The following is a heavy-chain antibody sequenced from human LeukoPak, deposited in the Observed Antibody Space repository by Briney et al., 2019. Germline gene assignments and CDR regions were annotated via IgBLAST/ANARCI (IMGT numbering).Heavy chain of an antibody. Sequence: GGSVRLSCAASGFTFSSYEMNWVRQAPGKGLEWVSYISSSGSTIDYADSVKGGFTISRDNAKNSLYLQMNSLRAEDTAVYYCARDRSPVYGSGSYGMDVWGQGTTVTVSS. CDR2: ISSSGSTI. D-gene: IGHD3-10*01. CDR1: GFTFSSYE. CDR3: ARDRSPVYGSGSYGMDV. V-gene: IGHV3-48*03. J-gene: IGHJ6*02.